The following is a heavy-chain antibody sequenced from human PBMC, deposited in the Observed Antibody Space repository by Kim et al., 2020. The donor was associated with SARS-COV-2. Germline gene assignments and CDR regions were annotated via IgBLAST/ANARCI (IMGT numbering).Heavy chain of an antibody. CDR1: GGSISSGGYY. CDR2: IYYSGST. J-gene: IGHJ4*02. CDR3: AGDGYSSRLFDH. Sequence: SETLSLTCTVSGGSISSGGYYWSWIRQHPGKGLEWIGYIYYSGSTYYNPSLKRRVTISVDTSKNQFSLKLSSVTAADTAVYYCAGDGYSSRLFDHWGQGTLVTVSS. D-gene: IGHD6-19*01. V-gene: IGHV4-31*03.